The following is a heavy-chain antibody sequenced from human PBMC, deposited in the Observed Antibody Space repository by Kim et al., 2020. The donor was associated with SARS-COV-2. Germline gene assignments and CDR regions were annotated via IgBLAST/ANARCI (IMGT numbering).Heavy chain of an antibody. CDR2: IYSGGST. CDR3: ARGVGSGWDYYYYGMDV. D-gene: IGHD6-19*01. J-gene: IGHJ6*02. Sequence: GGSLRLSCAASGFTVSSNYMSWVRQAPGKGLEWVSVIYSGGSTYYADSVKGRFTISRDNSKNTLYLQMNSLRAEDTAVYYCARGVGSGWDYYYYGMDVWGQGTTVTVSS. V-gene: IGHV3-66*01. CDR1: GFTVSSNY.